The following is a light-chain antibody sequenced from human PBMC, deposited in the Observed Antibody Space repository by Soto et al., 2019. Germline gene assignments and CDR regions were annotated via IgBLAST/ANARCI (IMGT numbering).Light chain of an antibody. CDR1: QSISSY. Sequence: DIQMTQSPSSLSAPIGDRVTITCRASQSISSYLNWYQQKPGKAPKLLMYAVSTLQSGVPSRFSGSGSGTDFTLTISSLQPEDFATYFCQQSYDTAFTFGPGTKVDIK. CDR3: QQSYDTAFT. CDR2: AVS. V-gene: IGKV1-39*01. J-gene: IGKJ3*01.